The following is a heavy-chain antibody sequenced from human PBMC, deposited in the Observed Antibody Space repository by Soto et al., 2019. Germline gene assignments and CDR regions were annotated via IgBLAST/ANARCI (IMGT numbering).Heavy chain of an antibody. CDR3: ASTMKLTTPYYYYGMDV. Sequence: SETLSLTCTVSGGSISSGGYYWSWIRQHPGKGLEWIGYIYYSGSTYYNQSLKSRVTISVDTSKNQFSLKLSSVTAADTTVYYCASTMKLTTPYYYYGMDVWGQGTTVTVSS. CDR1: GGSISSGGYY. CDR2: IYYSGST. J-gene: IGHJ6*02. V-gene: IGHV4-31*03. D-gene: IGHD1-1*01.